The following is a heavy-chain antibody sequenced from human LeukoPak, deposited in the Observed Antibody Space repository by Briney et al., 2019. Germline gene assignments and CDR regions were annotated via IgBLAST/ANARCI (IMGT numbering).Heavy chain of an antibody. CDR2: INSDGSST. V-gene: IGHV3-74*01. D-gene: IGHD3-22*01. J-gene: IGHJ3*02. CDR3: ASPYDSNAFDI. Sequence: GSLRLSCAASGFTFSSYWMHWVRQAPGKGLVWVSRINSDGSSTSYADSVKGRFTISRDNAKNTLYLQMNSLRAEDTAVYYCASPYDSNAFDIWGQGTMVTVSS. CDR1: GFTFSSYW.